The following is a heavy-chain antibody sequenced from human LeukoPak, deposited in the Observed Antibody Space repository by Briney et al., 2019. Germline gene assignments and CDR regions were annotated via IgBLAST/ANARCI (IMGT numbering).Heavy chain of an antibody. CDR3: ARQKTPHGNFDY. J-gene: IGHJ4*02. V-gene: IGHV3-13*01. Sequence: GGSLRLSCAASGFTFSSYGMHWVRQATGKGLEWVSAIGTGYDTYYPGSVKGRFAISRENAKNSLYLQMNSLRVEDTAVYYCARQKTPHGNFDYWGQGTLVTVSS. D-gene: IGHD1-26*01. CDR1: GFTFSSYG. CDR2: IGTGYDT.